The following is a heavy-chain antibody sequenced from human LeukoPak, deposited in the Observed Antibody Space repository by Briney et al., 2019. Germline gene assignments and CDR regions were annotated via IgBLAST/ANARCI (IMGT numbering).Heavy chain of an antibody. J-gene: IGHJ4*02. Sequence: SETLSLTCAVYGGSFSGYYWSWIPQPPGKGLEWIGEINHSGSTNYNPSLKSRVTISVDTSKNQFSLKLSSVTAADPAVYYCARFVSAYYFDYWGKGTLVTVSS. V-gene: IGHV4-34*01. CDR1: GGSFSGYY. CDR3: ARFVSAYYFDY. D-gene: IGHD2-15*01. CDR2: INHSGST.